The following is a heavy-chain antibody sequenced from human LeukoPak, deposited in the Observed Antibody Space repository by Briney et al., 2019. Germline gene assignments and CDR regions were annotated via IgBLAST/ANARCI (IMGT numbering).Heavy chain of an antibody. V-gene: IGHV1-2*04. D-gene: IGHD2-2*01. CDR1: GYSFTSYW. CDR3: ARGVLPAAMRGVGDAFDI. Sequence: GESLKISCKGSGYSFTSYWIGWVRQAPGQGLEWMGWINPNSGGTNYAQKFQGWVTMTRDTSISTAYMELSRLRSDDTAVYYCARGVLPAAMRGVGDAFDIWGQGTMVTVSS. J-gene: IGHJ3*02. CDR2: INPNSGGT.